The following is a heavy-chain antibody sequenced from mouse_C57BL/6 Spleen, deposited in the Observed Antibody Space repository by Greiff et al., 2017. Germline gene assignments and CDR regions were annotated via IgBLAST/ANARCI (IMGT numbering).Heavy chain of an antibody. V-gene: IGHV1-82*01. Sequence: QVQLQQSGPELVKPGASVKISCKASGYAFSSSWMNWVKQRPGKGLEWIGRIYPGDGDTNYNGKFKGKATLTADKSSSTAYMQLSSLTSEDSAVSFCARPYYGNYGYFDYWGQGTTLTVSS. CDR1: GYAFSSSW. CDR3: ARPYYGNYGYFDY. CDR2: IYPGDGDT. J-gene: IGHJ2*01. D-gene: IGHD2-10*01.